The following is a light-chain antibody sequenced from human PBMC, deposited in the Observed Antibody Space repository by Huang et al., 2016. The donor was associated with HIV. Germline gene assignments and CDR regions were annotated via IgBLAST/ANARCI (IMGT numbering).Light chain of an antibody. CDR2: DVS. J-gene: IGKJ1*01. V-gene: IGKV1-5*01. CDR3: QRYNSYPWT. Sequence: DIQMTQSPSTLSASVGDRVTITCRASQSISSWLAWYQQKPGKAPKLVIYDVSTLESWVPSRFSGSGSGTEFTLTISSLQPDDFATYYCQRYNSYPWTFGQGTKVEIK. CDR1: QSISSW.